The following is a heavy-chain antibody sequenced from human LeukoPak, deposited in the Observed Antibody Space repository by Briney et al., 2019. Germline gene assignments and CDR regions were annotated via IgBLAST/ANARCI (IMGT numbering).Heavy chain of an antibody. D-gene: IGHD2-2*01. V-gene: IGHV4-39*01. CDR2: IYYSGST. CDR3: ARTNQPFDY. CDR1: GGSISSSSYY. Sequence: SETLSLTCTVSGGSISSSSYYWGWIRQPPGKGLEWIGGIYYSGSTYYNPSLKSRVTISVDTSKNQFSLKLSSVTAADTAVYYCARTNQPFDYWGQGTLVTVSS. J-gene: IGHJ4*02.